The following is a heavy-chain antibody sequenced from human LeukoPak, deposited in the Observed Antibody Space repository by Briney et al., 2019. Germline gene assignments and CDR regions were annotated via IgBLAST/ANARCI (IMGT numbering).Heavy chain of an antibody. CDR2: INPNSGGT. Sequence: GASVKVPCKASGYTFTGYYMHWVRQAPGQGLEWMGWINPNSGGTNYAQKFQGRVTMTRDTSISTAYMELSRLRSDDTAVYYCARGSGSYYQLHRYWGQGTLVTVSS. CDR3: ARGSGSYYQLHRY. V-gene: IGHV1-2*02. J-gene: IGHJ4*02. D-gene: IGHD1-26*01. CDR1: GYTFTGYY.